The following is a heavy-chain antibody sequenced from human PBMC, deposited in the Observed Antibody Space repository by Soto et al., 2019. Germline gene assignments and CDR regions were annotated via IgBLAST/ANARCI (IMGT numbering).Heavy chain of an antibody. D-gene: IGHD3-3*01. CDR3: ASSVKRYYDFWSGYGDYYDGMDV. J-gene: IGHJ6*02. V-gene: IGHV1-69*01. Sequence: QVQLVQSGAEVKKPGSSVKVSCKASGGTFSSYAISWLRQAPGQGLEGMGGIIPIFGTANYAQKFQGRVTITADESTSTAYMELSSLRSEDTGVYYCASSVKRYYDFWSGYGDYYDGMDVWGQGTTVTVSS. CDR2: IIPIFGTA. CDR1: GGTFSSYA.